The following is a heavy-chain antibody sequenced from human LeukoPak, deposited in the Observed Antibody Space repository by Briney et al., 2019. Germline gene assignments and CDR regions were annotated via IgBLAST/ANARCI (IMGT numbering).Heavy chain of an antibody. Sequence: SQTLSLTCSVTGGSISRGSYIWSWIRQRPGKGLEWLGYIYDSGRASYNPSLKSRVTISVDTSKNRFSLKLDSVTAADTAVYYCAREGYYGSGSVWGQGTMVTVSS. J-gene: IGHJ3*01. D-gene: IGHD3-10*01. CDR3: AREGYYGSGSV. CDR2: IYDSGRA. CDR1: GGSISRGSYI. V-gene: IGHV4-31*03.